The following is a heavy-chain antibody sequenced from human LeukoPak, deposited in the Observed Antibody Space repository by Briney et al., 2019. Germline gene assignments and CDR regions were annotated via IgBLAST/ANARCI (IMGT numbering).Heavy chain of an antibody. Sequence: GGSLRLSCAASGFTFSIYWVHWVRQAPGKGLVWVSRINSDGSSTSYADSVKGRSTISRDKAKNTLYLQMNSLRAEDTAVYYCASLSGSYYVGYWGQGTLVTVSS. CDR3: ASLSGSYYVGY. J-gene: IGHJ4*02. CDR1: GFTFSIYW. V-gene: IGHV3-74*01. CDR2: INSDGSST. D-gene: IGHD1-26*01.